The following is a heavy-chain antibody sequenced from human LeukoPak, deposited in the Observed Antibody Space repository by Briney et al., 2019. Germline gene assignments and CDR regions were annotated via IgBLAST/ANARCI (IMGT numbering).Heavy chain of an antibody. CDR2: INHSGST. Sequence: SETLSLTCAVYGGSFSGYYWSWIRQPPGKGLEWIGEINHSGSTNYNPSLKSRVTISVDTSKNQFSLKLSSVTAADTALYYCAREQDYSDFPHYFDYWGQGTLVTSPQ. CDR3: AREQDYSDFPHYFDY. D-gene: IGHD4-11*01. CDR1: GGSFSGYY. V-gene: IGHV4-34*01. J-gene: IGHJ4*02.